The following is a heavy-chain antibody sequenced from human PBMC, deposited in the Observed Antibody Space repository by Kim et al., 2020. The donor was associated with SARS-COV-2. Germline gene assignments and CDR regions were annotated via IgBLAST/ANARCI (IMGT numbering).Heavy chain of an antibody. CDR1: GDSISSSSYY. Sequence: SETLSLTCTVSGDSISSSSYYWGWIRQPPGKGLEWIGSIYYSGSTYYNPSLKSRVTISVDTSKNQFSLKLSSVTAADTAVYYCARHRPYSSTNFDYWGQGTLVTVSS. D-gene: IGHD2-2*01. CDR3: ARHRPYSSTNFDY. CDR2: IYYSGST. V-gene: IGHV4-39*01. J-gene: IGHJ4*02.